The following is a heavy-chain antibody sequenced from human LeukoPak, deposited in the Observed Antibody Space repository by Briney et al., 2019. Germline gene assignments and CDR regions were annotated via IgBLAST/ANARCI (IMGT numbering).Heavy chain of an antibody. CDR3: ARDERKYDQNWFDP. V-gene: IGHV3-21*01. D-gene: IGHD2-2*01. J-gene: IGHJ5*02. CDR1: GFTFSSYS. CDR2: ISSSSSYI. Sequence: PGGSLRLSCAASGFTFSSYSMNWVRQAPGKGLEWVSSISSSSSYIYYADSVKGRFTISRDNAKNSLYLQMNSLRAEDTAVYYCARDERKYDQNWFDPWGQGTLVTVSS.